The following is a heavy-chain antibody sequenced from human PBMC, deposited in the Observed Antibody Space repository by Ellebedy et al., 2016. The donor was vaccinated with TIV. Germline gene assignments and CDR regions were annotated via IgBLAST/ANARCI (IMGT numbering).Heavy chain of an antibody. CDR2: IWYDGGNK. J-gene: IGHJ4*02. Sequence: GESLKISCEASGFIFSTYGMHWVRQAPGKGLEWVAFIWYDGGNKYYADSVKGRFTISRDNSKNTLYLQMNSLRVEDTAVYYCASRPNGDYHFLDYWGQGTLVTVSS. CDR3: ASRPNGDYHFLDY. D-gene: IGHD4-17*01. V-gene: IGHV3-33*01. CDR1: GFIFSTYG.